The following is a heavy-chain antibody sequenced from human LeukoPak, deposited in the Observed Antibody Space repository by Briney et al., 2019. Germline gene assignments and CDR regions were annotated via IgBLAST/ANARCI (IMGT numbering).Heavy chain of an antibody. CDR3: ARHSLAAAGFDP. Sequence: SETLSLTCAVSGYSISSGYYWGWIRQPPGKGLEWIGSIYYSGSTYYNPSLKSRVTISVDTSKNQFSLKLSSVTAADTAVYYCARHSLAAAGFDPWGQGTLVTVSS. CDR2: IYYSGST. V-gene: IGHV4-38-2*01. CDR1: GYSISSGYY. J-gene: IGHJ5*02. D-gene: IGHD6-13*01.